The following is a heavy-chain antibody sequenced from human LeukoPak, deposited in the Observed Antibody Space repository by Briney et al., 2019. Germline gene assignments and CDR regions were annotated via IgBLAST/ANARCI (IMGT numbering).Heavy chain of an antibody. CDR3: AREPVRASMFDP. Sequence: TSETLSLTCTVSGGSISRYYWSWLRQPAGKGLEWIGRIYTSGSTNYNPSLKSRVTMSVDTSKNQFSLKLSSVTAADTAVYYCAREPVRASMFDPWGQGTLVTVSS. CDR2: IYTSGST. CDR1: GGSISRYY. D-gene: IGHD3-10*01. V-gene: IGHV4-4*07. J-gene: IGHJ5*02.